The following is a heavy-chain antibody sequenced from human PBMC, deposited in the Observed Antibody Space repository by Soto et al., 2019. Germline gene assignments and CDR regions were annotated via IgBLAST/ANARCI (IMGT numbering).Heavy chain of an antibody. Sequence: GGSLRLSCAASGFTFSSYEMNWVRQAPGKGLEGVSYISSSGSTIYYADSVKGRFTISRDNAKNSLYLQMNSLRAEDTAVYYCARARGVVDFYSRPYWGQGTLVT. J-gene: IGHJ4*02. CDR1: GFTFSSYE. CDR3: ARARGVVDFYSRPY. CDR2: ISSSGSTI. D-gene: IGHD3-3*01. V-gene: IGHV3-48*03.